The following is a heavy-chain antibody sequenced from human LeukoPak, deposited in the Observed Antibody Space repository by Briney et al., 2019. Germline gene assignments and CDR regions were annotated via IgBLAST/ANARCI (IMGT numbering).Heavy chain of an antibody. V-gene: IGHV3-7*01. CDR2: IKQDGSEK. D-gene: IGHD3-10*01. Sequence: GGSLRLSCAASGFTFSSYWMSWVRQAPGKGLEWVANIKQDGSEKYYVDSVKGRFTISRDNAKNTVYLQMNSLRAEDTAVYYCARDYVSGSFGPWGQGTLVTVSS. J-gene: IGHJ5*02. CDR1: GFTFSSYW. CDR3: ARDYVSGSFGP.